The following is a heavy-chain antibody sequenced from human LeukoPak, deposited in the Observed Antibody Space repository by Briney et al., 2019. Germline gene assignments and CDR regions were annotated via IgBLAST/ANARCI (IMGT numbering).Heavy chain of an antibody. Sequence: PSQTLSLTCTVSGGSITRGSYYWSWIRQPAGKALEWIGRVYTSGGTNYNPSLKSRVTISVDTSKNQFSLKLSSVTAADTAVYYCARRDYGDRSYWYFDLWGRGTLVTVSS. CDR1: GGSITRGSYY. J-gene: IGHJ2*01. CDR3: ARRDYGDRSYWYFDL. CDR2: VYTSGGT. V-gene: IGHV4-61*02. D-gene: IGHD4-17*01.